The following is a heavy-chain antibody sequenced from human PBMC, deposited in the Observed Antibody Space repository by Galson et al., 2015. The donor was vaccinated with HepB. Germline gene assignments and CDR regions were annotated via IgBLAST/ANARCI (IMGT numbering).Heavy chain of an antibody. V-gene: IGHV1-18*04. D-gene: IGHD2-2*01. CDR2: ISGYNGDT. J-gene: IGHJ5*02. CDR1: GYAFTTYG. CDR3: ARGPLSSTSFGWFDP. Sequence: SVKVSCKASGYAFTTYGICWVRQVPGQGLEWMGWISGYNGDTKYTQSLQGRVTMTTDTSTNTAYMELRSLRSDDTAVYYCARGPLSSTSFGWFDPWGQGTLVTVSS.